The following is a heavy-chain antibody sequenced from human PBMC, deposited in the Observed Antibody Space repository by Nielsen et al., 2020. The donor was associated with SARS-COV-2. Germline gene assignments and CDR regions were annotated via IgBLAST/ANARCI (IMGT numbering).Heavy chain of an antibody. Sequence: GESLKIFCAVSGFIFSSYAMNWVRQAPGKGLEWVSAISSSGGNTYYADSVKGRFTISRDNFKNALYLQMNSLRAEDTAVYYCAKAGSHSYFDHWGQGTLVTVSS. J-gene: IGHJ4*02. CDR1: GFIFSSYA. V-gene: IGHV3-23*01. CDR2: ISSSGGNT. CDR3: AKAGSHSYFDH. D-gene: IGHD1-26*01.